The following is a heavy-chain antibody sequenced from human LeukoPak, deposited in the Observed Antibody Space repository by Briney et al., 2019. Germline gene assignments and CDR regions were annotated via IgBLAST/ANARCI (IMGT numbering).Heavy chain of an antibody. D-gene: IGHD2-15*01. Sequence: ASVKVSCKASGGTFSSYAISWVRQATGQGLEWMGWMNPNSGNTGYAQKFQGRVTMTRNTSISTAYMELSSLRSEDTAVYYCAEGSGGTSTGAFDIWGQGTMVTVSS. V-gene: IGHV1-8*02. CDR3: AEGSGGTSTGAFDI. CDR2: MNPNSGNT. J-gene: IGHJ3*02. CDR1: GGTFSSYA.